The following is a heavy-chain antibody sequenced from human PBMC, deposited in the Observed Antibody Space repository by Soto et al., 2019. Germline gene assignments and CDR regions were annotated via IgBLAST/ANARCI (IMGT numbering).Heavy chain of an antibody. V-gene: IGHV4-4*07. CDR3: ARQILGATHFDY. J-gene: IGHJ4*02. Sequence: SETLSLTCTVSGGFISSYYWSWIRQPAGKGLEWIGRIYTSGSTNYNPSLKSRVTMSVGTSKNQFSLKLSSVTAADTAVYYCARQILGATHFDYWGQGTLVTVSS. CDR1: GGFISSYY. CDR2: IYTSGST. D-gene: IGHD1-26*01.